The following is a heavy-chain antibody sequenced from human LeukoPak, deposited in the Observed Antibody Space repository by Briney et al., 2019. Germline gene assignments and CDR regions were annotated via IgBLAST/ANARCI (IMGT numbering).Heavy chain of an antibody. Sequence: GGSLRLSCAASGFSFRSFAMSWVRQAPGKGLEWVSGISDSGSDTRYADSVKSRFTISRDNSRNTLYLQMNNLRDEDTAIYFCASKNSGLYPFYYWGQGTLVTVSS. CDR1: GFSFRSFA. J-gene: IGHJ4*02. CDR3: ASKNSGLYPFYY. CDR2: ISDSGSDT. V-gene: IGHV3-23*01. D-gene: IGHD2-2*02.